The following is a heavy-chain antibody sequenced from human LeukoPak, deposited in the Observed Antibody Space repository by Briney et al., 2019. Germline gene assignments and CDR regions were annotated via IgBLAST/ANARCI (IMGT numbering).Heavy chain of an antibody. CDR2: ISAYDGET. CDR1: GYSFTSYG. V-gene: IGHV1-18*01. J-gene: IGHJ4*02. CDR3: ARGGKNYFDF. Sequence: GASVKVSCKASGYSFTSYGISWVREAPGRGLEWVGYISAYDGETRYAQKFQGRVTLTTDTSTGTVYMEMRRLRSDDTAVYYCARGGKNYFDFWGQGTLVTVSP. D-gene: IGHD1-26*01.